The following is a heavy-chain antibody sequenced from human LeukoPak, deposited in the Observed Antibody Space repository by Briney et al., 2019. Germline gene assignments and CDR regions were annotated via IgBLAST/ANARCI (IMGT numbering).Heavy chain of an antibody. CDR2: IYHSGST. CDR3: ARATRYYYDSSGYYYYFDY. V-gene: IGHV4-30-2*01. CDR1: GGSISSGGYS. J-gene: IGHJ4*02. D-gene: IGHD3-22*01. Sequence: SETLSLTCAVSGGSISSGGYSWSWIRQPPGKGLEWIGYIYHSGSTYYNPSLKSRVTISVDRSKNQFSLKLSSVTAADTAVYYCARATRYYYDSSGYYYYFDYWGQGTLVTVSS.